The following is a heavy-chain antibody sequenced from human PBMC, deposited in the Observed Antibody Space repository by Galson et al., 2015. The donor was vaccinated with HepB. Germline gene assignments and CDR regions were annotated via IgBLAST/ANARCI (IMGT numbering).Heavy chain of an antibody. CDR2: IYWNDDK. J-gene: IGHJ4*02. CDR3: AHYGDLDSFDY. D-gene: IGHD4-17*01. CDR1: GFSLSTSGVG. Sequence: ALVKPTQTLTLTCTFSGFSLSTSGVGVGWIRQPPGKALEWLALIYWNDDKRYSPSLKSRLTITKDTSKNQVVLTMTNMDPVDTATYYCAHYGDLDSFDYWGQGTLVTVSS. V-gene: IGHV2-5*01.